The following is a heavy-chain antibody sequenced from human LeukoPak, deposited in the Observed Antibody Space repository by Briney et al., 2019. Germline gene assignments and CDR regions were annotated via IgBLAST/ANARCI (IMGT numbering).Heavy chain of an antibody. J-gene: IGHJ4*02. CDR2: TRQDGSEK. Sequence: GGSLRLSCAASAFTFSTYWMSWVRQAPGKGLEWVANTRQDGSEKYYVDSVKGRFTISRDNAKNSLYLQMNSLRAEDTAVYYCARELAGHYYGSGSSFDYWGQGTLVTVSS. CDR3: ARELAGHYYGSGSSFDY. V-gene: IGHV3-7*01. CDR1: AFTFSTYW. D-gene: IGHD3-10*01.